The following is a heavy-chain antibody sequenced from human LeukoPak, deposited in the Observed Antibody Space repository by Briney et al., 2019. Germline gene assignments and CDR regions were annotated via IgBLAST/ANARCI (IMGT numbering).Heavy chain of an antibody. J-gene: IGHJ6*03. CDR2: IYYTGTT. D-gene: IGHD2-21*01. V-gene: IGHV4-59*08. CDR1: GASVTAYH. CDR3: ARRDIAIVPAAVNPSNDYYYYMDV. Sequence: SETLSLTCSVSGASVTAYHWNWIRQPPGKGLEWIEFIYYTGTTNYNPSLKSRVTMSVDTAKNQFSLTVNSVTAADTAVYYCARRDIAIVPAAVNPSNDYYYYMDVWGNGTTVTVPS.